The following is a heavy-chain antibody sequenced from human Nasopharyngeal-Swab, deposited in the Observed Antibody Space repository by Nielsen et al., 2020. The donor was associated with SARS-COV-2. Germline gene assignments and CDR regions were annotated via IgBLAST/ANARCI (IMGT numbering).Heavy chain of an antibody. CDR1: GFTFSSYG. D-gene: IGHD6-19*01. J-gene: IGHJ1*01. CDR3: ARDQSSGWYPEYFQH. Sequence: LSLTCAASGFTFSSYGMHWVRQAPGKGLEWVAVIWYDESNKYYADSVKDRFTISRDNSKNTLYLQMNSLRAEDTAVYYCARDQSSGWYPEYFQHWARAPWSPSPQ. V-gene: IGHV3-33*01. CDR2: IWYDESNK.